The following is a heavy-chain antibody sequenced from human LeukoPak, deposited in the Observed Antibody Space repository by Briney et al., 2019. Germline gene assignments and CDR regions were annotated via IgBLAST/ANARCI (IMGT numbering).Heavy chain of an antibody. J-gene: IGHJ4*02. Sequence: SVKVSCKASGYTFTGYYMHWVRQAPGQGLEWMGRIIPILGIANYAQKFQGRVTITADKSTSTAYMELSSLRSEDTAVYYCASDFWSGYYTDYYFDYWGQGTLVTVSS. CDR1: GYTFTGYY. CDR2: IIPILGIA. V-gene: IGHV1-69*04. CDR3: ASDFWSGYYTDYYFDY. D-gene: IGHD3-3*01.